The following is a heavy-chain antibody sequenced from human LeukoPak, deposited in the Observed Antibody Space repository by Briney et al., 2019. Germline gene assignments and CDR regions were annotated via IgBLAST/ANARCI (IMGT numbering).Heavy chain of an antibody. Sequence: SETLSLTCTVSGGSISSYYWSWIRQPAGKGLEWIGRMYASGSTNYSPSLRSRVTMSVDTSKNQFSLKLNSATAADTAVYYCARVGHSYSSSWLDAFDIWGRGTMVTVSS. CDR3: ARVGHSYSSSWLDAFDI. D-gene: IGHD6-13*01. CDR2: MYASGST. V-gene: IGHV4-4*07. J-gene: IGHJ3*02. CDR1: GGSISSYY.